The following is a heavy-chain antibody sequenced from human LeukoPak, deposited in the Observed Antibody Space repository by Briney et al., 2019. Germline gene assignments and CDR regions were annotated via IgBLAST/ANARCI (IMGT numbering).Heavy chain of an antibody. D-gene: IGHD3-22*01. CDR2: IYYSGST. CDR1: GDSVSSGIYY. V-gene: IGHV4-61*01. J-gene: IGHJ1*01. Sequence: SETLSLTCNVSGDSVSSGIYYWNWIRQPPGKGLEWIGYIYYSGSTNYNPSLKSRVTISVDTSKNQFSLKVSSVTAADTAVYYCAATNITMIVVAPYFQHWGQGTLVTVSS. CDR3: AATNITMIVVAPYFQH.